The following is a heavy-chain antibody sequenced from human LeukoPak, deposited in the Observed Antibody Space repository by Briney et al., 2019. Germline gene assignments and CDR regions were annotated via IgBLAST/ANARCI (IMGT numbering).Heavy chain of an antibody. CDR1: GGSISSYY. CDR2: IYTSGGT. D-gene: IGHD2-2*01. CDR3: ARRIPEDAFDI. V-gene: IGHV4-4*07. J-gene: IGHJ3*02. Sequence: SETLSLTCTVSGGSISSYYWSWMRQPAGQGLEWIGRIYTSGGTNYYPSLNSRVTMSVDTAKNQFSLKLRSVTAADTAVYYCARRIPEDAFDIWGQGTMVTVSS.